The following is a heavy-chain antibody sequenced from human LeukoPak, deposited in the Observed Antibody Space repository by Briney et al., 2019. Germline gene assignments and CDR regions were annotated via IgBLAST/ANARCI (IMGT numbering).Heavy chain of an antibody. V-gene: IGHV4-61*08. J-gene: IGHJ5*02. D-gene: IGHD1-26*01. Sequence: SQTLSLTCTVSGGSISSGGYYWSWIRQPPGKGLGWIGYIYYSGSTNYNPSLKSRVTISVDTSKNQFSLKLSSVTAADTAVYYCARGGGYSGSYRRFWFDPWGQGTLVTVSS. CDR2: IYYSGST. CDR1: GGSISSGGYY. CDR3: ARGGGYSGSYRRFWFDP.